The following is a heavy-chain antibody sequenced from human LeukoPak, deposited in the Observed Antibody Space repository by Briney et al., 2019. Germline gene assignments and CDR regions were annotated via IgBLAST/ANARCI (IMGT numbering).Heavy chain of an antibody. CDR2: ISGSGVTT. CDR3: AKYSEINRSPFDP. CDR1: GFTFSIYI. J-gene: IGHJ5*02. D-gene: IGHD1-14*01. V-gene: IGHV3-23*01. Sequence: GGSLRLSCAASGFTFSIYIMGWVRQAPGKGLEWVSVISGSGVTTYYADSVKGRFTISRDNSKNTLYLQMNSLRAEDTAVYYCAKYSEINRSPFDPWGQGTLVTVSS.